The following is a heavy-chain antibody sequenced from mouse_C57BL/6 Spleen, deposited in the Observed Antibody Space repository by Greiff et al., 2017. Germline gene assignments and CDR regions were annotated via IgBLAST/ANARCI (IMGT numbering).Heavy chain of an antibody. V-gene: IGHV5-4*03. CDR2: ISDGGSYT. CDR1: GFTFSSYA. J-gene: IGHJ2*01. D-gene: IGHD1-1*01. Sequence: EVKVVESGGGLVKPGGSLKLSCAASGFTFSSYAMSWVRQTPEKRLEWVATISDGGSYTYYPDNVKGRFTISRDNAKNNLYLQMSHLKSEDTAMYYCARGGITTVVVFDYWGRGTTLTVSS. CDR3: ARGGITTVVVFDY.